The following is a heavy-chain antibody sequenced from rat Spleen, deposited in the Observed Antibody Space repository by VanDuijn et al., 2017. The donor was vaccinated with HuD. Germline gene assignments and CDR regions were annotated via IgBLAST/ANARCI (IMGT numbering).Heavy chain of an antibody. J-gene: IGHJ2*01. D-gene: IGHD1-11*01. CDR3: VRYTAAISFDY. CDR2: ISYSGST. CDR1: GHSISSSY. Sequence: EVQLQESGPGLVKPSQSLSLTCSVTGHSISSSYRWNWIRKFPGDKMEWMGYISYSGSTGFNPSLKSRISITRDTSKNQFFLQLKSVTTEDTAIYFCVRYTAAISFDYWGQGVMVTVSS. V-gene: IGHV3-1*01.